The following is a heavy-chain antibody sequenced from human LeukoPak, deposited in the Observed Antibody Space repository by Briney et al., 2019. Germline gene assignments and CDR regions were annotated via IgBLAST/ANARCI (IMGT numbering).Heavy chain of an antibody. V-gene: IGHV3-23*01. CDR1: GFTFNDYA. J-gene: IGHJ4*02. CDR3: ARDYADYVGYFFFDY. D-gene: IGHD4-17*01. Sequence: GGSLRLSCAASGFTFNDYAMNWVRQAPGKGLEWVSSISGGGETTYYADSAKGRFTISRDNSQNTLYLQMNSLRAEDTAVYYCARDYADYVGYFFFDYWGQGTLATVSS. CDR2: ISGGGETT.